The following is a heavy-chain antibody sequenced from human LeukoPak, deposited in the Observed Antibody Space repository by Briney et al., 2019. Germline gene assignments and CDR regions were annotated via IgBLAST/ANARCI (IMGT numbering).Heavy chain of an antibody. CDR1: GFTFSSYA. CDR2: ISGSGGST. Sequence: GGSLRLSCAASGFTFSSYAMSWVRQAPGKGLEWVSAISGSGGSTYYADSVKGRFTISRDNSKNTLYLQMNSLRAEDTAVYYCAKDSGGWLGSHRLSLSNDYWGQGTLVTVSS. CDR3: AKDSGGWLGSHRLSLSNDY. D-gene: IGHD1-26*01. V-gene: IGHV3-23*01. J-gene: IGHJ4*02.